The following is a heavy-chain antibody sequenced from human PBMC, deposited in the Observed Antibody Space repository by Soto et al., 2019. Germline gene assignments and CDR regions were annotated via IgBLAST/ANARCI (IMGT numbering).Heavy chain of an antibody. J-gene: IGHJ6*04. CDR2: ISAYNGNT. CDR3: ARDHAYYVFGSGSRTYGMDV. V-gene: IGHV1-18*01. D-gene: IGHD3-3*01. CDR1: GYTFTSYG. Sequence: ASVKVSCKASGYTFTSYGISWVRQAPGQGLEWMGWISAYNGNTNYAQKLQGRVTMTTDTSTSTAYMELRSLRSDDTAVYYCARDHAYYVFGSGSRTYGMDVWGKGTTVTVS.